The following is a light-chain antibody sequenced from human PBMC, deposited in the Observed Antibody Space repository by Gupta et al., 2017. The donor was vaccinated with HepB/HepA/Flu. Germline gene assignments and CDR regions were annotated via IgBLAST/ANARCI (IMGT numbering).Light chain of an antibody. CDR3: SSYTSSSTLV. CDR1: SSDVGGYNY. J-gene: IGLJ2*01. CDR2: DVS. V-gene: IGLV2-14*01. Sequence: QSALTQPASVSGSPGQSLTIPCTGTSSDVGGYNYVSWYQQHPGKTPQLMIYDVSNRPPGVASRFSGSKSGNTASLTISALQAEDAADYYYSSYTSSSTLVFGGGTKLTVL.